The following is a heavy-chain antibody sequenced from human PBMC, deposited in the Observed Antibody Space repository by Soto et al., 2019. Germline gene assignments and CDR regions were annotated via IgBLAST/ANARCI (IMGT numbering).Heavy chain of an antibody. D-gene: IGHD5-12*01. CDR2: MNPNSGNT. Sequence: GASVKVSCKASGYTFTSYYIHWVRQAPGQGLEWMGWMNPNSGNTGYAQKFQGRVTMTRNTSISTAYMELSSLRSEDTAVYYCARENRDGYNETSDYWGQGTLVTVSS. J-gene: IGHJ4*02. V-gene: IGHV1-8*01. CDR1: GYTFTSYY. CDR3: ARENRDGYNETSDY.